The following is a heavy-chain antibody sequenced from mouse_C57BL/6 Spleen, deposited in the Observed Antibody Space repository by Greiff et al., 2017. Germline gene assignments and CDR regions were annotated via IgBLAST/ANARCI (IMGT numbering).Heavy chain of an antibody. CDR2: IIPGSGGT. CDR1: GYAFTNYL. D-gene: IGHD3-2*02. V-gene: IGHV1-54*01. Sequence: VQLVESGAELVRPGTSVKVSCKASGYAFTNYLLEWVKQRPGQGLEWIGVIIPGSGGTNYNEKFKGKATLTADKSSSTAYMQLSSLTSEDAAVYFCARSAQVSSGVDYWCQGTTLTGSS. CDR3: ARSAQVSSGVDY. J-gene: IGHJ2*01.